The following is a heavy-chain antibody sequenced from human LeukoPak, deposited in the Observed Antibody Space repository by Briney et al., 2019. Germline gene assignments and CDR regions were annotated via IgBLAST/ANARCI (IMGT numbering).Heavy chain of an antibody. J-gene: IGHJ4*02. D-gene: IGHD1-26*01. Sequence: GGSLSLSCAASGFTFSTYWMNWVRQAPGKGLEWVANINQDGRQKYYVDSVKGRFTISRDNAKNSLYLQMNSLRAEDTAVYYCARDPDQIVGANFDYWGQGTLVTVSS. V-gene: IGHV3-7*01. CDR1: GFTFSTYW. CDR3: ARDPDQIVGANFDY. CDR2: INQDGRQK.